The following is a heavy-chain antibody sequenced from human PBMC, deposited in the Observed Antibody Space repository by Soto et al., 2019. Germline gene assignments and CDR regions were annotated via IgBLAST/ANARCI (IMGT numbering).Heavy chain of an antibody. CDR3: AWRSSGWYFDD. CDR2: ISGSGGST. V-gene: IGHV3-23*01. Sequence: EVQLLESGGGLVQPGGSLRLSCATSGFTFSSYAMSWVRQAPGKGLEWVSAISGSGGSTYYADSVKGRFTISGDNCKNTLYLQMNGCRAEDTAVYYCAWRSSGWYFDDWGQGTLVTVSS. D-gene: IGHD6-19*01. J-gene: IGHJ4*02. CDR1: GFTFSSYA.